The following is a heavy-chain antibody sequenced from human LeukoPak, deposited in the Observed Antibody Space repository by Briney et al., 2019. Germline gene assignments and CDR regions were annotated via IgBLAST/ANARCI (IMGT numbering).Heavy chain of an antibody. CDR1: GGSISSSSYC. CDR3: ANSGSYDYFDY. V-gene: IGHV4-39*01. Sequence: PSETLSLTCTVSGGSISSSSYCWGWIRQPPGKGLEWIGSIYYSGSTYYNPSLKSRVTISVDTSKNQFSLKLSSVTAADTAVYYCANSGSYDYFDYWGQGTMVTVSS. CDR2: IYYSGST. J-gene: IGHJ4*02. D-gene: IGHD1-26*01.